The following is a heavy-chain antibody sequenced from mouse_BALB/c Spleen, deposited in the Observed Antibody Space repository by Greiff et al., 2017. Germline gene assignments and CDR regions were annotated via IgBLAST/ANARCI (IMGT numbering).Heavy chain of an antibody. V-gene: IGHV5-6-3*01. CDR3: ARVGYGYDEFAY. Sequence: EVQGVESGGGLVQPGGSLKLSCAASGFTFSSYGMSWVRQTPDKRLELVATINSNGGSTYYPDSVKGRFTISRDNAKNTLYLQMSSLKSEDTAMYYCARVGYGYDEFAYWGQGTLVTVSA. CDR2: INSNGGST. D-gene: IGHD2-2*01. J-gene: IGHJ3*01. CDR1: GFTFSSYG.